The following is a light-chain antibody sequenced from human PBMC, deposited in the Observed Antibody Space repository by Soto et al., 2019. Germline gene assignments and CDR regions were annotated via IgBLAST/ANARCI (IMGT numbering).Light chain of an antibody. CDR2: EGS. J-gene: IGLJ3*02. V-gene: IGLV2-23*01. Sequence: QYVLTQPASVSGSPGQSITLSCAGTSSDIGGYNLVSWYQQHPGKAPKLMIYEGSKRPSGVSTRFSGSKSGNTASLTISGLQAEDEADYYCCSYAGSTTWVFGGGTKLTVL. CDR3: CSYAGSTTWV. CDR1: SSDIGGYNL.